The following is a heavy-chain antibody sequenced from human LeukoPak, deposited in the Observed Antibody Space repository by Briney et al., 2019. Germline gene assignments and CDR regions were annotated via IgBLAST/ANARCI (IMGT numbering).Heavy chain of an antibody. D-gene: IGHD6-6*01. Sequence: GGSLRLSCAAPGFTFSSYEMNWVRQAPGKGLEWVSAISGSGGSTYYADSVKGRLTISRDNSKNTLYLQMNSLRAEDTAVYYCAKAGREWYSSSAYYYYYMDVWGKGTTVTVSS. CDR3: AKAGREWYSSSAYYYYYMDV. CDR2: ISGSGGST. J-gene: IGHJ6*03. V-gene: IGHV3-23*01. CDR1: GFTFSSYE.